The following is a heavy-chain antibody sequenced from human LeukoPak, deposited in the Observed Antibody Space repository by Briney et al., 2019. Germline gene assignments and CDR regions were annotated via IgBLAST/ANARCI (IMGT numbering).Heavy chain of an antibody. CDR1: GGSINSYY. CDR3: ARKMGYCSGGSCYYYYYYYMDV. J-gene: IGHJ6*03. CDR2: IYHSGST. D-gene: IGHD2-15*01. Sequence: SETLSLTCTVSGGSINSYYWSWIRQPPGKGLEWIGSIYHSGSTHYNPSLNSRVTISVDTSKNQFSLKLSSVTAADTAVYYCARKMGYCSGGSCYYYYYYYMDVWGKGTTVTISS. V-gene: IGHV4-59*12.